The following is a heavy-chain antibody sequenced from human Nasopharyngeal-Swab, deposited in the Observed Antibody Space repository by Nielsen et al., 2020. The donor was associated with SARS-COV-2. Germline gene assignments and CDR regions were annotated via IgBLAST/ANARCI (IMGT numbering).Heavy chain of an antibody. CDR2: ISYDGSNK. D-gene: IGHD6-13*01. CDR3: AKEDASKQLAED. J-gene: IGHJ4*02. V-gene: IGHV3-30*18. Sequence: SLKISCAASGFTFSSYGMHLVRQAPGKGLEWVAVISYDGSNKYYADSVKGRFTISRDNSKNTLYLQMNSLRAEDTAVYYCAKEDASKQLAEDWGQGTLVTVSS. CDR1: GFTFSSYG.